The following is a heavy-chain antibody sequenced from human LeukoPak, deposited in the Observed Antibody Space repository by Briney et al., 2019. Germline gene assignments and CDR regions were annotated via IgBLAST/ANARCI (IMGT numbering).Heavy chain of an antibody. Sequence: ASVKVSCKASGYTFTGYYMHWMRQAPGQGLEWMGWINPNSGGTNYAQKLQGRVTMTTDTSTSTAYMELRSLRSDDTAVYYCARDAPSFWVIDDSGYSEPLYYYYGMDVWGQGTTVTVSS. CDR3: ARDAPSFWVIDDSGYSEPLYYYYGMDV. J-gene: IGHJ6*02. V-gene: IGHV1-2*02. CDR2: INPNSGGT. D-gene: IGHD3-22*01. CDR1: GYTFTGYY.